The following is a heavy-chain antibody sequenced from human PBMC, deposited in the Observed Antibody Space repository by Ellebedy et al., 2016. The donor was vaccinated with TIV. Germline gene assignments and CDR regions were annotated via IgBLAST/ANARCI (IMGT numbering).Heavy chain of an antibody. CDR3: ATDSRYSYGYRFNF. Sequence: ASVKVSCKVSGYTLTELSMHWVRQAPGQGLQWMGVINPSDGSTIYSQKFQGRVTMTRDTSTSTVYMELSSLRSEDTAVYYCATDSRYSYGYRFNFWGQGTLVIVSS. CDR2: INPSDGST. V-gene: IGHV1-46*01. J-gene: IGHJ4*02. D-gene: IGHD5-18*01. CDR1: GYTLTELS.